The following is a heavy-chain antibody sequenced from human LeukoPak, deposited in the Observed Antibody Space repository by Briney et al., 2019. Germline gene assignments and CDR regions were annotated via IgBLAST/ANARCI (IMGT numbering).Heavy chain of an antibody. CDR1: GFAFSSYT. Sequence: GGSLRLSCAASGFAFSSYTMNWVRQAPGKGLEWVSSISGRNYMYSADLLKGRFTISRDNAKNSLYLQMAGLRADDTAVYYCARGGGGVPFDFWGQGTLVTVSP. V-gene: IGHV3-21*01. D-gene: IGHD2-15*01. CDR2: ISGRNYM. CDR3: ARGGGGVPFDF. J-gene: IGHJ4*02.